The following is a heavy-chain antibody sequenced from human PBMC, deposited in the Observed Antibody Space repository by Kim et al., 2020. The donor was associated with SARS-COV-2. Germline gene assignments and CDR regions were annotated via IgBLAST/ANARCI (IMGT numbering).Heavy chain of an antibody. V-gene: IGHV1-69*04. D-gene: IGHD3-16*01. CDR3: ARVRMGEADGVDY. CDR1: GGTFSSYA. Sequence: SVKVSCKASGGTFSSYAISWVRQAPGQGLEWMGRIIPILGIANYAQKFQGRVTITADKSTSTAYMELSSLRSEDTAVYYCARVRMGEADGVDYWGQGTLVTVSS. J-gene: IGHJ4*02. CDR2: IIPILGIA.